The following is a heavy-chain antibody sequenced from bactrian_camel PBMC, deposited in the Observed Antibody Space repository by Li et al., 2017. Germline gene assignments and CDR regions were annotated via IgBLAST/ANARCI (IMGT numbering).Heavy chain of an antibody. CDR2: ISIGEGRT. D-gene: IGHD6*01. CDR1: GFTLGTGC. Sequence: QVQLVESGGGSVQAGGSLRLSCKGSGFTLGTGCMAWFRQAPGSEREGVASISIGEGRTYYVDSVKGRFTASRDNAENTLYLQMNSLKTEDTAVYYCATGGLAGSCLGYWGQGTQVTVS. CDR3: ATGGLAGSCLGY. J-gene: IGHJ6*01. V-gene: IGHV3S63*01.